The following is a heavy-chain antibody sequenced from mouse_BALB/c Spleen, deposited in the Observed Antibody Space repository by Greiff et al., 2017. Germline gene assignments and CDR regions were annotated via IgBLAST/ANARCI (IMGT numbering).Heavy chain of an antibody. CDR3: ARKERITTASMDY. Sequence: EVKLVESGPELVKPGASVKISCKASGYSFTGYFMNWVMQSHGKSLEWIGRINPYNGDTFYNQKFKGKATLTVDKSSSTAHMELRSLASEDSAVYYCARKERITTASMDYWGQGTSVTVSS. CDR1: GYSFTGYF. D-gene: IGHD1-2*01. V-gene: IGHV1-20*02. CDR2: INPYNGDT. J-gene: IGHJ4*01.